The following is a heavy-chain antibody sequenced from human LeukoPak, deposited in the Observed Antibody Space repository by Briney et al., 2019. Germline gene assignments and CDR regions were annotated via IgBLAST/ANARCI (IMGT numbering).Heavy chain of an antibody. CDR2: IIPIFGTA. J-gene: IGHJ4*02. D-gene: IGHD6-13*01. V-gene: IGHV1-69*13. CDR1: VGTFSSYA. CDR3: ARSPPGIAAAGNFDY. Sequence: SVKVSCKASVGTFSSYAISWVRQAPGQGLEWMGGIIPIFGTANYAQKFQGRVTITADESTSTAYMELSSLRSEDTAVYYCARSPPGIAAAGNFDYWGQGTLVTVSS.